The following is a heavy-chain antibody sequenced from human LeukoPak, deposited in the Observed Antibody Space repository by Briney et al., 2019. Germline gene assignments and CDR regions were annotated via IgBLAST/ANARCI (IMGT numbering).Heavy chain of an antibody. V-gene: IGHV3-21*01. J-gene: IGHJ6*02. D-gene: IGHD3-3*01. CDR2: ISSSSNYI. CDR1: GFTFSSYS. Sequence: PGGSLRLSCAASGFTFSSYSMNWVRQAPGKGLEWVSSISSSSNYIYYADSVKGRFTISRDNAKNSLYLQMNSLRAEDTAVYYCARDGPGYYDFWSGYYKGPYYYYGMDVWGQGTTVTVSS. CDR3: ARDGPGYYDFWSGYYKGPYYYYGMDV.